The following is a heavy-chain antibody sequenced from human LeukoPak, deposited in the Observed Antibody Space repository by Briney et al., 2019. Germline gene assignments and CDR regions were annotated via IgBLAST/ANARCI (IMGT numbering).Heavy chain of an antibody. Sequence: TGGSLRLSCAASGFTFSSYEMNWVRQAPGKGLEWVSYISSSGSTIYYADSVKGRFTISRDNAKNSLYLQMNSLRAEDTAVYYCASGREPGAFDYWGQGTLVTVSS. J-gene: IGHJ4*02. CDR2: ISSSGSTI. CDR1: GFTFSSYE. CDR3: ASGREPGAFDY. V-gene: IGHV3-48*03. D-gene: IGHD3-10*01.